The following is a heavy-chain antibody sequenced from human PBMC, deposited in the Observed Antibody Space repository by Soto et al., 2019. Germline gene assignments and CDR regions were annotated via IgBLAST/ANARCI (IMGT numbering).Heavy chain of an antibody. CDR2: VYYTGST. CDR3: ARSVAVPGAHIDY. Sequence: LVTLCLTCSVSGGKISCSEWSRLRHVPGKGLEWLGYVYYTGSTNDSRSLRSRVSISVDTSKNEFSLRLSSVTAADTAVYFCARSVAVPGAHIDYWGQGTQVTVSS. J-gene: IGHJ4*02. D-gene: IGHD6-19*01. V-gene: IGHV4-59*01. CDR1: GGKISCSE.